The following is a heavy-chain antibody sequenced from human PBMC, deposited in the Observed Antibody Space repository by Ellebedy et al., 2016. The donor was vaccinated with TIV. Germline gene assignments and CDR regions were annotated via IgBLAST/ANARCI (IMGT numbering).Heavy chain of an antibody. Sequence: GESLKISCAASGFMFSNHAMSWVRQAPGKGLQWVSGISDDAGRTYYAESVKVRFTISRDNSRSTLFLQMHSLRAEDTAIYYCASLPLPATVGYYRIGVDVWGQGTAVTVSS. J-gene: IGHJ6*02. D-gene: IGHD1-26*01. CDR1: GFMFSNHA. CDR2: ISDDAGRT. CDR3: ASLPLPATVGYYRIGVDV. V-gene: IGHV3-23*01.